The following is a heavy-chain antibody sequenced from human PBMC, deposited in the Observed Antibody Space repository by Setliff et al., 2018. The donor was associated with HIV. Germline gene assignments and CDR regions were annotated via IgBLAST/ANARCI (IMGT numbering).Heavy chain of an antibody. V-gene: IGHV4-34*01. CDR3: ARDDSGYYYDY. CDR1: GVSFSGYY. CDR2: INHSGRT. J-gene: IGHJ4*02. D-gene: IGHD3-22*01. Sequence: SETLSLTCAVYGVSFSGYYWSWIRQPPGKGLEWIGEINHSGRTNYNPSLKSRVTISVDTSKNQFSLKLSSVTAADTAVYYCARDDSGYYYDYWGQGTPVTVSS.